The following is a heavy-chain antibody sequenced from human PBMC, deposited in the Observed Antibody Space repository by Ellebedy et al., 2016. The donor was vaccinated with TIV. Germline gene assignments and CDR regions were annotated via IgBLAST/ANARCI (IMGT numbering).Heavy chain of an antibody. V-gene: IGHV1-58*02. D-gene: IGHD6-13*01. CDR1: GFTFTSSA. J-gene: IGHJ4*02. Sequence: AASVKVSCKASGFTFTSSAMQWVRQARGQRLEWIGWIVVGSGNTNYAQKFQGRVTMTRDTSTSTVYMELSSLRSEDSAVYYCARETSRYSRSWDSWGQGTLVTVSS. CDR3: ARETSRYSRSWDS. CDR2: IVVGSGNT.